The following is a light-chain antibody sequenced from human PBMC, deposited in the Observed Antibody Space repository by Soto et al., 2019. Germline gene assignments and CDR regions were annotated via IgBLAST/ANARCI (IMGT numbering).Light chain of an antibody. J-gene: IGKJ2*01. CDR2: GAS. Sequence: EIVLRQSPGTLSLSPGERATLSCRASQSVSSSYLAWYQQKPGQAPRLPIYGASSRATGIPDRFSGSGSGTDFTLTISRLEPEDFAVYYCQQYGSSPYTFGQGTKVDIK. CDR3: QQYGSSPYT. V-gene: IGKV3-20*01. CDR1: QSVSSSY.